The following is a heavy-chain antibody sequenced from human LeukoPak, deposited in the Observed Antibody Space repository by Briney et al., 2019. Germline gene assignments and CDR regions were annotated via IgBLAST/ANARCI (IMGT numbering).Heavy chain of an antibody. Sequence: PSETLSLTCAVYGGSFSGYYWSWIRQPPGKGLEWIGYIYYSGSTNYNPSLKSRVTISVDTSKNQFSLKLSSVTAADTAVYYCARGATVTWSPWWYFDLWGRGTLVTVSS. V-gene: IGHV4-59*01. CDR3: ARGATVTWSPWWYFDL. D-gene: IGHD4-17*01. CDR1: GGSFSGYY. J-gene: IGHJ2*01. CDR2: IYYSGST.